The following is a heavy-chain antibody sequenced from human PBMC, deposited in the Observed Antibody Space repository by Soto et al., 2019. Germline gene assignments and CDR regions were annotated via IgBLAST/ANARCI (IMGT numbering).Heavy chain of an antibody. V-gene: IGHV6-1*01. D-gene: IGHD2-21*02. CDR1: GASVSSNSAA. CDR2: AYYRSQWYY. Sequence: QVQLQQSGPGLVKPSQTLSLTCAISGASVSSNSAAWNWISQPPSRGLDWLGRAYYRSQWYYDSAVSVRSRITVIPDTSKNQFSLQLNSVTPEDTAVYYCTKQKGDSRTYNGMDVWGQGTTVTVSS. J-gene: IGHJ6*02. CDR3: TKQKGDSRTYNGMDV.